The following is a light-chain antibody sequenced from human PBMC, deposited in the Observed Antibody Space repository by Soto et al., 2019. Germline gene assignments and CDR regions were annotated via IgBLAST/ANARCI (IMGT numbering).Light chain of an antibody. J-gene: IGKJ5*01. CDR1: QSVSSSY. Sequence: EIMLTQSPGTLSLSPGERATLSCRASQSVSSSYLGWYQQKPGQAPRLLIYDASTRATVIPARFSGSGSGTEFTLTISSLQSEDFAVYYCQQYNDWPPITFGQGTRLEIK. V-gene: IGKV3-15*01. CDR3: QQYNDWPPIT. CDR2: DAS.